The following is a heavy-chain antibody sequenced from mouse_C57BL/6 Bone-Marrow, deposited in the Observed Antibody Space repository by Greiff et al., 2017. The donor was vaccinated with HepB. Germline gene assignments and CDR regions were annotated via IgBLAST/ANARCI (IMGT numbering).Heavy chain of an antibody. CDR2: SRNKANDYTT. CDR1: GFTFSDFY. D-gene: IGHD2-3*01. CDR3: ARDGQGLLSFAY. Sequence: EVKVVESGGGLVQSGRSLRLSCATSGFTFSDFYMEWVRQAPGKGLEWIAASRNKANDYTTEYSASVKGRFIVSRDTSQSILYLQMNALRAEDTAIYYCARDGQGLLSFAYWGQGTLVTVSA. J-gene: IGHJ3*01. V-gene: IGHV7-1*01.